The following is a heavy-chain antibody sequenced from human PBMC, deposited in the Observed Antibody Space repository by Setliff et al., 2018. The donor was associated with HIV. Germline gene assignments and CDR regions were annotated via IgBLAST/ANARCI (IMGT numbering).Heavy chain of an antibody. V-gene: IGHV4-31*11. CDR2: IVYSGRT. CDR1: GSSISSGYY. J-gene: IGHJ6*04. CDR3: ARDEIGV. Sequence: PSETLSLTCAVSGSSISSGYYWGWIRQHPGKGLEWIAYIVYSGRTYYNPSLKSRVTISVDASKNQFSLRLSSVTAADTAVYYCARDEIGVWGKGTTVTVSS.